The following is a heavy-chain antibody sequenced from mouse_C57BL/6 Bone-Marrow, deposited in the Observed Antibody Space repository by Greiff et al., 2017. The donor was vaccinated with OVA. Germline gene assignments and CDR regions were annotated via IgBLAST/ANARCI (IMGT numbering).Heavy chain of an antibody. CDR2: ISDGGSYT. D-gene: IGHD2-3*01. V-gene: IGHV5-4*01. Sequence: EVQGVESGGGLVKPGGSLTLSCAASGFTFSSYAMSWVRQTPEKRLEWVATISDGGSYTSYPDNVKGRFTISRANAKNNLYLQMSHLKSEDTAMYYCARWLLPMDYWGQGTSVTVSS. J-gene: IGHJ4*01. CDR1: GFTFSSYA. CDR3: ARWLLPMDY.